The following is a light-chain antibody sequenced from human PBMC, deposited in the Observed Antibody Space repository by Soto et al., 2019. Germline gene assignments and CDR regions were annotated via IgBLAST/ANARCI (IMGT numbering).Light chain of an antibody. CDR2: DVS. V-gene: IGLV2-14*01. J-gene: IGLJ7*01. Sequence: QSALTQPASVSGSPGQSITISCTRTSSDVGGYNYVSWYQQHPGKAPKLMIYDVSNRPSGVSNRFSGSKSGNTASLTISGLQAEDEADYYCSSYTSSSTAVFGGGTQLTVL. CDR3: SSYTSSSTAV. CDR1: SSDVGGYNY.